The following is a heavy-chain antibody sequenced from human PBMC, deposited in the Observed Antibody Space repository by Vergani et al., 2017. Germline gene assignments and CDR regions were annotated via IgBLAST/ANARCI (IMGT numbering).Heavy chain of an antibody. J-gene: IGHJ6*02. D-gene: IGHD3-3*01. V-gene: IGHV1-69*04. Sequence: QVQLVQSGAEVKKPGSSVKVSCKASGGTFSSYTISWVRQAPGPGLEWMGRSIPILGIANYAQKFQGRVTINADKSTSTAYRELSGLRSEDTAVYYCAAERDDFWSGYYDYYYCMDVWGQGTTVTVSS. CDR1: GGTFSSYT. CDR3: AAERDDFWSGYYDYYYCMDV. CDR2: SIPILGIA.